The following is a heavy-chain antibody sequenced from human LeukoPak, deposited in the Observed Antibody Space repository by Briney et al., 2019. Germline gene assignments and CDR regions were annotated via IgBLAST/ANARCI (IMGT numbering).Heavy chain of an antibody. CDR3: ARERQNKDFWSGGDY. J-gene: IGHJ4*02. V-gene: IGHV3-21*01. D-gene: IGHD3-3*01. CDR1: GFTFSTYS. Sequence: PGGSLRLSCAASGFTFSTYSMSWVRQAPGKGLEWVSSISSSSSYIYYADSLKGRFTISRDNAKNSLYLQMNSLRAEDTAVYYCARERQNKDFWSGGDYWGQGTLVTVSS. CDR2: ISSSSSYI.